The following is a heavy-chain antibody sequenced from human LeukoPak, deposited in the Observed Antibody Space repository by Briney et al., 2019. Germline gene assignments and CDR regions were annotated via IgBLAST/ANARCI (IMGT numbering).Heavy chain of an antibody. Sequence: TGGSLRLSCAASGFTFSSYAMSWVRRAPGKGLEWVSAISGSGGSTYYADSVKGRFTISRDNSKNTLYLQMNSLRAEDTAVYYCAKYSIVPRGGFDPWGQGTLVTVSS. D-gene: IGHD3-16*02. V-gene: IGHV3-23*01. CDR3: AKYSIVPRGGFDP. CDR1: GFTFSSYA. CDR2: ISGSGGST. J-gene: IGHJ5*02.